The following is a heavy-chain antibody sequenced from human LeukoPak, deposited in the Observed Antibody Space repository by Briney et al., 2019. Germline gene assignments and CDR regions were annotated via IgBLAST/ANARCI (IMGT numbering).Heavy chain of an antibody. D-gene: IGHD2-15*01. CDR1: GGSVGGFY. J-gene: IGHJ4*02. CDR2: IFSSGGT. V-gene: IGHV4-59*02. CDR3: AREVVVVAATLFDY. Sequence: SETLSLTCTVSGGSVGGFYWTWIRQPPGGGMQWIGFIFSSGGTNYNPSLKSRVTMSVDTSKNQFSLKLSSVTAADTAVYYCAREVVVVAATLFDYWGQGTLVTVSS.